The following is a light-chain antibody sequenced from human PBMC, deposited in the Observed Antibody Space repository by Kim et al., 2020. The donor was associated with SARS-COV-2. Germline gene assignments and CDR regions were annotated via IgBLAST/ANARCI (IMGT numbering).Light chain of an antibody. Sequence: QGERDTRSCRASQSVSSSDLEWYQQKHGQDPRILIYGASSRATGIPDRCSGSGSGRDFTLTISRVEPEDFAVYYCQQYGSSPPYTFGEGTKLEIK. J-gene: IGKJ2*01. CDR1: QSVSSSD. CDR2: GAS. CDR3: QQYGSSPPYT. V-gene: IGKV3-20*01.